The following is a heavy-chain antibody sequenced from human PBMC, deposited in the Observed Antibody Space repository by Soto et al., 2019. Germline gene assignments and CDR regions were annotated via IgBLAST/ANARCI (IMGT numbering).Heavy chain of an antibody. CDR3: ARVVAAAGSGPVFDY. CDR1: GYSFTTYG. J-gene: IGHJ4*02. CDR2: FNAGNGNT. V-gene: IGHV1-3*01. Sequence: GASVKVSCKASGYSFTTYGMNWVPQAPGQRLEWMGWFNAGNGNTKYSQKFQGRVTITRDTSASTAYMELSSLRSEDTAVYYCARVVAAAGSGPVFDYWGQGTLVTVSS. D-gene: IGHD6-13*01.